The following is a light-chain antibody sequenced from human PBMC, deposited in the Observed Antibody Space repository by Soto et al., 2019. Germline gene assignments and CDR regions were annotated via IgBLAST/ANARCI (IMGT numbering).Light chain of an antibody. V-gene: IGKV3-15*01. CDR2: DAS. J-gene: IGKJ4*01. CDR1: QSVGSN. CDR3: EQNHDWPLT. Sequence: EIVMTHSPATLSVSPGERATLSCRSSQSVGSNLAWYQQKPGQAPRLLIYDASTRATGVPARVSGTGYGTEFTLTINSLQSEDFAVYYCEQNHDWPLTFGGGTKVESK.